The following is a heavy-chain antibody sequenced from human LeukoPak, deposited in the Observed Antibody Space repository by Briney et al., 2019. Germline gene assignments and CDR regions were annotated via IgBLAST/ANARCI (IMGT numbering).Heavy chain of an antibody. CDR3: ATQTRYSSSWDY. J-gene: IGHJ4*02. Sequence: GESLKISCKGSACSFTTYWIGWVRQMPGKGLEWMGIIYPGDSDTRYSPSFQGQVTISADKSINTAYLHWSSLKASDTAMYYCATQTRYSSSWDYWGQGTLVTVSS. V-gene: IGHV5-51*01. CDR1: ACSFTTYW. CDR2: IYPGDSDT. D-gene: IGHD6-13*01.